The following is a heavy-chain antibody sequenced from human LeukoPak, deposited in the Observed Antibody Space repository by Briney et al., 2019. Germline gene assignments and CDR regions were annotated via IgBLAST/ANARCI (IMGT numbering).Heavy chain of an antibody. CDR3: ARDSRRGSPDYLDY. CDR2: LSYGGKNK. V-gene: IGHV3-30*04. D-gene: IGHD1-26*01. CDR1: GFTLSSYP. J-gene: IGHJ4*02. Sequence: PGGSLRLSCAASGFTLSSYPMHWLRQAPGKGLEWVAVLSYGGKNKLHADSVKGRFTISRDVSKSTLYLEMSSLRDEDTAVYYCARDSRRGSPDYLDYWGQGTLVTVSS.